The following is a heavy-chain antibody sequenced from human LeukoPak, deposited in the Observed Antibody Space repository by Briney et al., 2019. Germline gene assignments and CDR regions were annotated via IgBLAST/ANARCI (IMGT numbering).Heavy chain of an antibody. Sequence: GASVKVSCKASGYTFTGYYMHWVRQAPGQGLEWMGWINRNSGGTNYAQKFQGRVTMTRATSISTAYMELSRLRSDDTAVYYCARGGGRGIQLWLYDYWGQGTLVTVSS. CDR3: ARGGGRGIQLWLYDY. CDR2: INRNSGGT. D-gene: IGHD5-18*01. J-gene: IGHJ4*02. V-gene: IGHV1-2*02. CDR1: GYTFTGYY.